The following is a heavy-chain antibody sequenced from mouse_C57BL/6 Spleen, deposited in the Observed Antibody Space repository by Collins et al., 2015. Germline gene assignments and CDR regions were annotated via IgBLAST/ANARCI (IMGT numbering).Heavy chain of an antibody. CDR3: AREGGNYLLDY. CDR1: GYTFTDYA. V-gene: IGHV1S137*01. J-gene: IGHJ2*01. D-gene: IGHD2-1*01. Sequence: QVQLQQSGAELVRPGVSVKISCKGSGYTFTDYAMHWVKQSHAKSLEWIGVISTYYGDASYNQKFKGKATMTVDKSSSTAYMELARLTSEDSAIYYCAREGGNYLLDYWGQGTTLTVSS. CDR2: ISTYYGDA.